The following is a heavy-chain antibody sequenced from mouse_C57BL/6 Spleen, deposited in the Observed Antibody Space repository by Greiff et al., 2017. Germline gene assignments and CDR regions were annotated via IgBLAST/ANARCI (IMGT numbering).Heavy chain of an antibody. CDR2: IYPGDGDT. Sequence: QVQLQQSGAELVKPGASVQISCKASGYAFSSYWMNWVKQRPGKGLEWIGQIYPGDGDTNYNGKFKGKAPLTADKSSSTAYMQLSSLTSEDSAVYFCARSGYDYPYAMDYWGQGTSVTVSS. CDR1: GYAFSSYW. D-gene: IGHD2-4*01. CDR3: ARSGYDYPYAMDY. V-gene: IGHV1-80*01. J-gene: IGHJ4*01.